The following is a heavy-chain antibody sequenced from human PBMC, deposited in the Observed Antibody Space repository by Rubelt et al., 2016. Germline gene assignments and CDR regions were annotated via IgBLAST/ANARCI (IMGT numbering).Heavy chain of an antibody. J-gene: IGHJ4*02. CDR3: ATDPVEATTVRHFDY. CDR1: SSYV. D-gene: IGHD1-26*01. V-gene: IGHV3-30*04. CDR2: ISSNGNIK. Sequence: SSYVLHWVRQAPGKGLEWVAVISSNGNIKYYADSVNGRFTISRDNSKSTLFLHMNSLRGEDTAVYYCATDPVEATTVRHFDYWGQGTLVTVSS.